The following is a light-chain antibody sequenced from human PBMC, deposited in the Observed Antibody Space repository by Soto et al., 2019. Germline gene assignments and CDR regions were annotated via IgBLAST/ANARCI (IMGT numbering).Light chain of an antibody. J-gene: IGKJ5*01. V-gene: IGKV3-11*01. Sequence: EIVLTQSPVTLSLSPVERATLSGRASQSVSNQLAWYQQKPGQAPRLLNYDASRGVTGIPARFSGSGAGTDFTLTLSSLEAEDLAVYCCQRRAGSSTFGQVTRLEV. CDR3: QRRAGSST. CDR2: DAS. CDR1: QSVSNQ.